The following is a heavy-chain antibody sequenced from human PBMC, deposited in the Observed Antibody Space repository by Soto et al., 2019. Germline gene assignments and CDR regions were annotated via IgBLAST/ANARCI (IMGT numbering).Heavy chain of an antibody. J-gene: IGHJ3*01. V-gene: IGHV2-5*02. D-gene: IGHD3-16*02. CDR3: AHSPLYIWGSYRFEL. Sequence: QITLKESGPTLVKPTQTLTLTCTFSGFSLSTSGVGVGWIRQPPGKALEWLALIYWDDDKRYSPSLKSRLTITKDTSKNQVVLTMTNMDPVDTSTYYCAHSPLYIWGSYRFELWGQGTMVTVSS. CDR2: IYWDDDK. CDR1: GFSLSTSGVG.